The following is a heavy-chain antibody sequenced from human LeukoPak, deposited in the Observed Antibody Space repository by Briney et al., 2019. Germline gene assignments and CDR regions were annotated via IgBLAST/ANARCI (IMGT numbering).Heavy chain of an antibody. D-gene: IGHD3-10*01. V-gene: IGHV3-9*01. Sequence: GRSLRLSCAASGFTFDDYAMHWVRQAPGKGLEWVSGISWNSGSIGYADSVKGRFTISRDNAKNSLYLQMNSLRAEDTALYYCAKDSSPLWFGEFPSGGYGMDVWGQGTTVTVSS. CDR2: ISWNSGSI. CDR1: GFTFDDYA. J-gene: IGHJ6*02. CDR3: AKDSSPLWFGEFPSGGYGMDV.